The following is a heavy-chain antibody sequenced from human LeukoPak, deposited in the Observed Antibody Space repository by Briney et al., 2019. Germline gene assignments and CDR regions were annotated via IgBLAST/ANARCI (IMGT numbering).Heavy chain of an antibody. Sequence: PGGSLRLSCAASGFTFSSYEMNWVRQAPGKGLEWVSYISSSGSTKYYADSVKGRFTISRDNAKNSLYLQMNSLRAEDTAVYYCATHELKDAFDIWGQGTMVTVSS. V-gene: IGHV3-48*03. CDR2: ISSSGSTK. CDR3: ATHELKDAFDI. D-gene: IGHD3-10*01. CDR1: GFTFSSYE. J-gene: IGHJ3*02.